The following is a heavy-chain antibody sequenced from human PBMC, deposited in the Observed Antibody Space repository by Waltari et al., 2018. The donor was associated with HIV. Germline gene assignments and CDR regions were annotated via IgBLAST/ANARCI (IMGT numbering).Heavy chain of an antibody. J-gene: IGHJ4*02. CDR2: INLTSGGT. D-gene: IGHD3-22*01. V-gene: IGHV1-2*02. Sequence: QVQLVQSGAEVRKPGASVKVSCKAFGYTFTDYNLHWVRQAPGKGLEWMGWINLTSGGTNYAQMFQGRVTMTRDTSISTAYMELSRLRSDDTAVYYCARNYYDTSDFDYWGQGTLVTVSS. CDR3: ARNYYDTSDFDY. CDR1: GYTFTDYN.